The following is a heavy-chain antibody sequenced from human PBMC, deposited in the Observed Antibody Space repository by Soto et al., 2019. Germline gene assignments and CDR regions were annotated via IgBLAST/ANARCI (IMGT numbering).Heavy chain of an antibody. CDR2: INHSGST. J-gene: IGHJ5*02. Sequence: PSETLSLTCAVYGGSFSGYYWSWIRQPPGKGLEWIGEINHSGSTNYNPSLKSRVTISVDTSKNQFSLKLSSVTAADTAVYYCARGRGGAVALVRFGFKNWFDPWGQGTLVT. CDR1: GGSFSGYY. V-gene: IGHV4-34*01. D-gene: IGHD6-19*01. CDR3: ARGRGGAVALVRFGFKNWFDP.